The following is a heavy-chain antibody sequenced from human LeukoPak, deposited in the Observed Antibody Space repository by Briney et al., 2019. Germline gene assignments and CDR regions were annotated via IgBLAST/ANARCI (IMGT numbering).Heavy chain of an antibody. CDR2: INPSGGST. V-gene: IGHV1-46*01. CDR3: ARERSYDYGDYDVFFVVGLGGGILDY. D-gene: IGHD4-17*01. J-gene: IGHJ4*02. Sequence: GASVKGSCKASGYTFTSYYMHWVRQAPGQGLEWMGIINPSGGSTSYAQKFQGRVTMTRDTSTSTVYMELSSLRSEDTAVYYCARERSYDYGDYDVFFVVGLGGGILDYWGQGTLVTVSS. CDR1: GYTFTSYY.